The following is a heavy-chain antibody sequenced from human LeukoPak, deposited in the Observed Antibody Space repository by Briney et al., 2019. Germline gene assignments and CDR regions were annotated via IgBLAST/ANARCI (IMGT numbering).Heavy chain of an antibody. D-gene: IGHD3-22*01. J-gene: IGHJ4*01. CDR3: AKDGYDSGGYSLDY. V-gene: IGHV3-23*01. Sequence: GGSLRLSCAASGFTFSSYAMTWVRQAPGKGLEWVSTISGSGGSTYYADSVKGRFTLSRDNSKNTLYLRMNSLRVEDTAVYYCAKDGYDSGGYSLDYWGHGTLVTVSS. CDR1: GFTFSSYA. CDR2: ISGSGGST.